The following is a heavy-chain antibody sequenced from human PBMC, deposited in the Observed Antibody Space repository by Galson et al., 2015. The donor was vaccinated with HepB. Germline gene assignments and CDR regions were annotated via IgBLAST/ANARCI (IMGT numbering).Heavy chain of an antibody. J-gene: IGHJ5*02. V-gene: IGHV2-5*02. D-gene: IGHD5-12*01. Sequence: PALVKPTQTLTLTCTFSGFSLSTSGVGVGWIRQPPGKALEWLALIYWDDDKRYSPSLKSRLTITKDTSKNQVVLTMTNMDPVDTATYYCAHSCLDIVATIGGKGVWFDPWGQGTLVTVSS. CDR1: GFSLSTSGVG. CDR3: AHSCLDIVATIGGKGVWFDP. CDR2: IYWDDDK.